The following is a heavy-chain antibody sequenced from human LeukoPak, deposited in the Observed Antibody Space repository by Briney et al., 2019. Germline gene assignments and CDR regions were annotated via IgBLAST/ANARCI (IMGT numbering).Heavy chain of an antibody. J-gene: IGHJ4*02. CDR3: ARDQGDGYKIARPQY. D-gene: IGHD5-24*01. CDR1: GYTFTSYY. Sequence: GASVKVSCKASGYTFTSYYMQWVRQAPGQGLEWMGIINPSGGSTGYAQKFRGRVTMTRDTSTSTVYMDLSSLRSEDTAVYYCARDQGDGYKIARPQYWGQGTLVTVSS. V-gene: IGHV1-46*01. CDR2: INPSGGST.